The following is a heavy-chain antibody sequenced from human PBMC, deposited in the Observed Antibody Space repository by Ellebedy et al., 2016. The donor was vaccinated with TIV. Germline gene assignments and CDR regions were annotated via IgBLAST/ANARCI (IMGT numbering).Heavy chain of an antibody. CDR1: GGSISSSNW. V-gene: IGHV4-4*01. Sequence: SETLSLTCAVSGGSISSSNWWSWVRQPPGKGLEWIGEINHSGSTNYNPSLKSRVTISVDTSKNQFSLKLSSVTAADTAVYCCARSPEGDYDILPYAFDIWGQGTMVTVSS. J-gene: IGHJ3*02. D-gene: IGHD3-9*01. CDR3: ARSPEGDYDILPYAFDI. CDR2: INHSGST.